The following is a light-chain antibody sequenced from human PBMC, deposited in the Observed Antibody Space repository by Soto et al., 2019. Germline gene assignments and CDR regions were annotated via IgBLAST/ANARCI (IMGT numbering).Light chain of an antibody. Sequence: DIVMTQSPDSLAVSLGERATINCKSSQRVLYSSNNKYYLAWYQQKPGQPPKLLIYWASTRESGVPDRFSGSGSVTDFTLTISSLQAEDVAVYYCQQYYSTPPWTFGQGTKVEIK. CDR1: QRVLYSSNNKYY. CDR2: WAS. J-gene: IGKJ1*01. V-gene: IGKV4-1*01. CDR3: QQYYSTPPWT.